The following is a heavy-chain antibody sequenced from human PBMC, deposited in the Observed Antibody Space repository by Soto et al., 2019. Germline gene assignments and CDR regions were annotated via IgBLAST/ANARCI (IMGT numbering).Heavy chain of an antibody. Sequence: PSETLFLTCTVSGGSISSSNYNWGWIRQPPGKGLEWIGSIYYSGSTYYNPSLKSRVTISVDTSKNQFSLKLSSVTAADTAVYYCARGNYDFLTGYYIEYFDYWGQGTLVTVSS. CDR1: GGSISSSNYN. CDR2: IYYSGST. V-gene: IGHV4-39*07. D-gene: IGHD3-9*01. J-gene: IGHJ4*02. CDR3: ARGNYDFLTGYYIEYFDY.